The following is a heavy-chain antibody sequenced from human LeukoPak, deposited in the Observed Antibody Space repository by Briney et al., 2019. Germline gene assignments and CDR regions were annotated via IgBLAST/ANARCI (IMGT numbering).Heavy chain of an antibody. D-gene: IGHD6-13*01. V-gene: IGHV3-48*03. CDR3: ARERSSSWYMGAYYYYYMDV. CDR1: GFTFSSYE. J-gene: IGHJ6*03. CDR2: ISSSGSTI. Sequence: PGGSLRLSCAASGFTFSSYEMNWVRQAPGKGLEWVSYISSSGSTIYYADSVKGRFTISRDNAKNSLYLQMNSLRAEDTAVYYCARERSSSWYMGAYYYYYMDVWGKGTTVTVSS.